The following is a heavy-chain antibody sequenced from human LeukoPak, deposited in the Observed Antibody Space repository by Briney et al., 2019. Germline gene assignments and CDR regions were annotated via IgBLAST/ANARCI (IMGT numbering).Heavy chain of an antibody. Sequence: SETLSLTCTVSGGSISSFYWSWIRQPPGKGLEWIGYIYYSGSTNYDPSLKSRVTISVDTSKHQFSLKPSSVTAADTAVYYCARGVVIAPQTFDYWGQGTLVTVSS. J-gene: IGHJ4*02. CDR3: ARGVVIAPQTFDY. CDR2: IYYSGST. CDR1: GGSISSFY. D-gene: IGHD2-21*01. V-gene: IGHV4-59*01.